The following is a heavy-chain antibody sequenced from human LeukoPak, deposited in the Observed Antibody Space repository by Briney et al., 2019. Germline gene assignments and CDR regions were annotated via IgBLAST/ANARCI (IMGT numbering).Heavy chain of an antibody. CDR1: GYTFTGYY. J-gene: IGHJ4*02. Sequence: ASVKVSCKASGYTFTGYYMHWVRQAPGQGLEWMGWINPNSGGTNYAQKFQGRVTMTRDTSISTAYMEPSRLRSDDTAVYYCWLYDILTGANYFDYWGQGTLVTVSS. CDR3: WLYDILTGANYFDY. D-gene: IGHD3-9*01. V-gene: IGHV1-2*02. CDR2: INPNSGGT.